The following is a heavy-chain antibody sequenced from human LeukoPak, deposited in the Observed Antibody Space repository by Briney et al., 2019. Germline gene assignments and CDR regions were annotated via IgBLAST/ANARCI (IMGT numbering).Heavy chain of an antibody. CDR2: INPNSGGT. J-gene: IGHJ4*02. CDR1: GYTFTGYY. Sequence: ASVKVSCKASGYTFTGYYMHWVRQAPGQGLEWVGWINPNSGGTNYAQKFQGRVTMTRDTSISTAYMELSRLRSDDTAVYYCARGVYGSGSYFDYWGQGTLVTVSS. V-gene: IGHV1-2*02. D-gene: IGHD3-10*01. CDR3: ARGVYGSGSYFDY.